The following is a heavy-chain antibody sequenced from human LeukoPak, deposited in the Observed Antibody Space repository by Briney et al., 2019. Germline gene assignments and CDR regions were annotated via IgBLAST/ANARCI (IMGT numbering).Heavy chain of an antibody. CDR2: ISGDGGST. D-gene: IGHD2-15*01. V-gene: IGHV3-43*02. J-gene: IGHJ3*02. Sequence: WVRQAPGKGLEWFSLISGDGGSTYYADSVKGRFTISRDNSKNSLYLQMNSLRTEDTALYYCAKDGYCSGGSCFPHAFDIWGQGTMVTVSS. CDR3: AKDGYCSGGSCFPHAFDI.